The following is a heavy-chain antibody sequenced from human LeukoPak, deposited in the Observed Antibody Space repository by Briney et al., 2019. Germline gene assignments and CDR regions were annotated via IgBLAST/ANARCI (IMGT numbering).Heavy chain of an antibody. V-gene: IGHV5-51*01. CDR1: GYTFPYYW. CDR3: AGLRSSSWYTVDY. Sequence: GESLKISCKGSGYTFPYYWIAWVRQMPGKGLEWMGIIYPDDSDTRYSPSFQGLVTISAAKSITTAYLQWSSLKASDTAMYYCAGLRSSSWYTVDYWGQGTLVTVSS. J-gene: IGHJ4*02. D-gene: IGHD6-13*01. CDR2: IYPDDSDT.